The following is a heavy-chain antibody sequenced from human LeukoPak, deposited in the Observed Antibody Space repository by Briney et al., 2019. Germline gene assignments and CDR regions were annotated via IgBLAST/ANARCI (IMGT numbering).Heavy chain of an antibody. V-gene: IGHV1-2*02. CDR3: ARGNIVVEIAATEYYFDY. CDR1: GYIFTDYY. CDR2: INPNSGGT. J-gene: IGHJ4*02. Sequence: ASVKVSCKAFGYIFTDYYIHWVRQAPGQGLEWMGWINPNSGGTNYAQKFVGGVTMTRDTSISTAYMELSRLRSDDTAVYYCARGNIVVEIAATEYYFDYWGQGTLVTVSS. D-gene: IGHD2-15*01.